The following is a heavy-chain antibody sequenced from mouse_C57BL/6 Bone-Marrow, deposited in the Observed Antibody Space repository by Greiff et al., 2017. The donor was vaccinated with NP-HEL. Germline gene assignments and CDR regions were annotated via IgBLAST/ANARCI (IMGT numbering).Heavy chain of an antibody. CDR2: IDPENGDT. D-gene: IGHD2-12*01. V-gene: IGHV14-4*01. Sequence: DVQLQESGAELVRPGASVKLSCTASGFNIKDDYMHWVKQRPEQGLEWIGWIDPENGDTESASKFQGKATITADTSSNTAYLQLSSLTSEDTAVYYCTTVYDYFDYWGQGTTLTVSS. CDR3: TTVYDYFDY. CDR1: GFNIKDDY. J-gene: IGHJ2*01.